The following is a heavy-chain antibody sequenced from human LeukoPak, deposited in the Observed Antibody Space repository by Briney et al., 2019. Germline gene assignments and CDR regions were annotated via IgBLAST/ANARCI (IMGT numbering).Heavy chain of an antibody. CDR1: GFTFSDYY. Sequence: PGGSLRLSCAASGFTFSDYYMSWIRQAPGKGLEWVSYISSSGSTIYYADSVKGRFTISRDNAKNSLYLQMNSLRAEDTAVYYCARDKVRDYDILTGFGMDVWGQGTTVTVSS. V-gene: IGHV3-11*04. CDR2: ISSSGSTI. J-gene: IGHJ6*02. D-gene: IGHD3-9*01. CDR3: ARDKVRDYDILTGFGMDV.